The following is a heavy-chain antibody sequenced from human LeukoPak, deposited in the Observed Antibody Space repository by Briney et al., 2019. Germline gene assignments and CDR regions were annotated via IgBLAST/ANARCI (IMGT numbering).Heavy chain of an antibody. D-gene: IGHD3-22*01. J-gene: IGHJ1*01. CDR2: ISYDGTNK. CDR3: ATTVKYYYDSSGYYVGYFQH. Sequence: GGSLRLSCAASGFTFSSYGMHWVRQAPGKGLEWVAIISYDGTNKYFADSVKGRFTISRDNSKNTLYLHMNSLRTEDTAVYYCATTVKYYYDSSGYYVGYFQHWGQGTLVTVSS. CDR1: GFTFSSYG. V-gene: IGHV3-30*03.